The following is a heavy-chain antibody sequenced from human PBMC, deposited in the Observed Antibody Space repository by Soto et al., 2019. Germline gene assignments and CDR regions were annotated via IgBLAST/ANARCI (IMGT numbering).Heavy chain of an antibody. V-gene: IGHV1-69*13. CDR1: GYTFTSYY. J-gene: IGHJ4*02. CDR3: AREVSSGWYFYDY. CDR2: IIPIFGTT. Sequence: GASVKVSCKASGYTFTSYYMHWVRQAPGQGLEWMGGIIPIFGTTNYAQKFQGRVTITADESTSTAYMELSSLRSEDTAVYYCAREVSSGWYFYDYWGQGTLVTVSS. D-gene: IGHD6-19*01.